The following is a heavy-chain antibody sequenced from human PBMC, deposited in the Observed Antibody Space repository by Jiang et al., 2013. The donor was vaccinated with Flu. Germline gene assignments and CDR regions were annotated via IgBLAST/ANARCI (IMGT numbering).Heavy chain of an antibody. CDR2: IYYSGST. CDR3: ARHAVPSGSGSYYTAPSSGMDV. D-gene: IGHD3-10*01. J-gene: IGHJ6*04. CDR1: GGSISSYY. V-gene: IGHV4-59*08. Sequence: GPGLVKPSETLSLTCTVSGGSISSYYWSWIRQPPGKGLEWIGYIYYSGSTNYNPSLKSRVTISVDTSKNQFSLKLSSVTAADTAVYYCARHAVPSGSGSYYTAPSSGMDVWGKGTTVTVSS.